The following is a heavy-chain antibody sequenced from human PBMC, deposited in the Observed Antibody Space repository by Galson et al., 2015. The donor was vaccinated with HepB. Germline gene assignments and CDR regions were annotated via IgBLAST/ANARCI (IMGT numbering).Heavy chain of an antibody. CDR3: ARETAMWSDAWYFDL. Sequence: SLRLSCAASGFTFSTHNMHWVRQAPGKGLEWVSYISSGSGTIYYADSVKGRFTISRDNAKNSLYLQMNSLRDEDTAVYYCARETAMWSDAWYFDLWGRGTLVTVSS. CDR2: ISSGSGTI. J-gene: IGHJ2*01. V-gene: IGHV3-48*02. D-gene: IGHD5-18*01. CDR1: GFTFSTHN.